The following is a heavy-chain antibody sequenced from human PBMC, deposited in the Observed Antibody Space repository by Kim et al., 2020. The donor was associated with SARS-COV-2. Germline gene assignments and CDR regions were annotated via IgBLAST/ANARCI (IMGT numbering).Heavy chain of an antibody. CDR2: ISYDGSNK. D-gene: IGHD3-10*01. V-gene: IGHV3-30*04. J-gene: IGHJ4*02. CDR3: ARDVWGSQNSPTYYGSGCYCDY. Sequence: GGSLRLSCAASGFTFSSYDMHWVRQAPGKGLEWVAVISYDGSNKYYADSVKGRFTISRDNSKNTLYLQMNSLRAEDTAVYYCARDVWGSQNSPTYYGSGCYCDYCGQGTLVTVPS. CDR1: GFTFSSYD.